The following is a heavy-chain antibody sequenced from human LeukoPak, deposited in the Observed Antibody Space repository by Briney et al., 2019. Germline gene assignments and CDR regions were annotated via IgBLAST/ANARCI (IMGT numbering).Heavy chain of an antibody. CDR1: GFTFSSYG. CDR2: ISGSGHST. J-gene: IGHJ3*01. D-gene: IGHD5-24*01. Sequence: AGGSLRLSCAASGFTFSSYGMHWVRQAPGKGLEWVSAISGSGHSTYYADSVKGRFTISRDNSKNTLFLQMNSLRAEDTAVYYCAKDKSEMESITRAFDFWGQGTMVTVSS. CDR3: AKDKSEMESITRAFDF. V-gene: IGHV3-23*01.